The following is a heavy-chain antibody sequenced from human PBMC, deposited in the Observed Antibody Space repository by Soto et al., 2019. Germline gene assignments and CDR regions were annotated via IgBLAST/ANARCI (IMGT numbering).Heavy chain of an antibody. J-gene: IGHJ4*02. CDR1: GFTFSSYL. V-gene: IGHV3-7*01. Sequence: GGSLRLSCAASGFTFSSYLRSWVRQAPGKGLEWVANIKQDGSEKYYVDSVKGRFTISRDNAKNSLYLQMNSLRAEDTAVYYCARERYCSGGSCYPRFDYWGQGTLVTVS. CDR2: IKQDGSEK. D-gene: IGHD2-15*01. CDR3: ARERYCSGGSCYPRFDY.